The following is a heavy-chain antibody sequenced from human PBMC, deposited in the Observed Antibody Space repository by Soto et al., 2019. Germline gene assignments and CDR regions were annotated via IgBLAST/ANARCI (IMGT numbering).Heavy chain of an antibody. J-gene: IGHJ5*02. Sequence: GESLKISCKVSGYSFTSYWISGVRQMPGIGLEWMGRIDPSDSYTNYSPSFQGHVTISADKSISTAYLQWSSLKASDTAMYYCARGRLQQLPSYNWFDPWGQGTLVTVSS. V-gene: IGHV5-10-1*01. D-gene: IGHD6-13*01. CDR1: GYSFTSYW. CDR3: ARGRLQQLPSYNWFDP. CDR2: IDPSDSYT.